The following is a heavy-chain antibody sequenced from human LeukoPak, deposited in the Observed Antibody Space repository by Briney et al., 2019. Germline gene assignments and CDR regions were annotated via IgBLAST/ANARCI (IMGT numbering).Heavy chain of an antibody. CDR2: IIPILGIA. V-gene: IGHV1-69*04. D-gene: IGHD1-26*01. J-gene: IGHJ6*02. Sequence: ASVKVSCKASGGTFSSYAISWVRQAPGQGLEWMGRIIPILGIANYAQKFQGRVTITADKSTSTAYMELSSLRSEDAAVYYCARGGGGELYGMDVWGQGTTVTVSS. CDR1: GGTFSSYA. CDR3: ARGGGGELYGMDV.